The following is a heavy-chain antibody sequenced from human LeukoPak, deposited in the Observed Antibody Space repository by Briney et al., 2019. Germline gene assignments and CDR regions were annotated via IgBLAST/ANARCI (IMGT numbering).Heavy chain of an antibody. D-gene: IGHD1-26*01. Sequence: SETLSLTCTVSGGSISTYYWSWIRRPPGKGLEWIAYIHASGPTNYNPSLKSRVTISVDTSKNQFSLKLSSVTAADTAVYYCAARGSGSYFWFDPWGQGTLVTVSS. CDR1: GGSISTYY. J-gene: IGHJ5*02. CDR2: IHASGPT. CDR3: AARGSGSYFWFDP. V-gene: IGHV4-4*09.